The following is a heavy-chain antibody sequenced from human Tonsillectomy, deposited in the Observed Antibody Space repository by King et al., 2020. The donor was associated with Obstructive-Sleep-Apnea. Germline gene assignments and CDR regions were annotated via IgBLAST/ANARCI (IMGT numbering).Heavy chain of an antibody. CDR3: AKDAWTQQLNPSAVWDY. D-gene: IGHD6-13*01. Sequence: VQLVESGGGVVQPGGSLRLSWAASEFTFSSYGLHWVRQAPGKGQEWVAFIRYDGSNKYYTDSVKGRFTGSRDNSTKTLYLQMKSLTAEDTAVFYCAKDAWTQQLNPSAVWDYWGQGTLVTVSS. CDR1: EFTFSSYG. J-gene: IGHJ4*02. V-gene: IGHV3-30*02. CDR2: IRYDGSNK.